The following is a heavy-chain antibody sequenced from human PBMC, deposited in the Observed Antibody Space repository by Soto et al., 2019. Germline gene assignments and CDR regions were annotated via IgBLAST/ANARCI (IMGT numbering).Heavy chain of an antibody. J-gene: IGHJ4*01. Sequence: PGGSLRLSCVASGFTFSRYWMSWVRQAPGKGLEWVANIKQDGSEKYYVDSVKGRFTISRDNAKNSLYLQMNSLRVDDTALYYCARDGTRAPVWGNYRAHYWGHGAMVTVSS. V-gene: IGHV3-7*03. CDR3: ARDGTRAPVWGNYRAHY. CDR2: IKQDGSEK. D-gene: IGHD3-16*02. CDR1: GFTFSRYW.